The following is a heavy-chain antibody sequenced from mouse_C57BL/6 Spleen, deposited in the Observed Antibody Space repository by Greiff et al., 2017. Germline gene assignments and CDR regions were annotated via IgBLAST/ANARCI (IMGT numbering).Heavy chain of an antibody. CDR2: IDPSDSET. Sequence: QVQLQQPGAELVRPGSSVKLSCKASGYTFTSYWMHWVKQRPIQGLEWIGNIDPSDSETHYNQKFKDKATLTVDKSSSTAYMQLSSLTSEDSVVYYCAKSYDYDGAWFAYWGQGTLVTVSA. CDR3: AKSYDYDGAWFAY. CDR1: GYTFTSYW. D-gene: IGHD2-4*01. J-gene: IGHJ3*01. V-gene: IGHV1-52*01.